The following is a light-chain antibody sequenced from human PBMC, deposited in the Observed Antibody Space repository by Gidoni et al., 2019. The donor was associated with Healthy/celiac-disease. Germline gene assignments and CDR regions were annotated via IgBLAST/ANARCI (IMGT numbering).Light chain of an antibody. Sequence: GDRVTITCWASQSISSWLAWYQQKPGKAPKLLIYDASSLESGVPSRFSGSGSGTEFTLTISSLQPDDFATYYFQQYNSYPWTFGQGTKVEIK. CDR1: QSISSW. J-gene: IGKJ1*01. CDR2: DAS. CDR3: QQYNSYPWT. V-gene: IGKV1-5*01.